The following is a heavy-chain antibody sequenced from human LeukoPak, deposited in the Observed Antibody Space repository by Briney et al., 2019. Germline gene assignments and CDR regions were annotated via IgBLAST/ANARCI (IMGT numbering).Heavy chain of an antibody. J-gene: IGHJ6*02. V-gene: IGHV5-51*01. CDR2: IYPGDSDT. Sequence: GESLKISCKGSGYSFNSYWIGWVRQMPGRGLEWMGIIYPGDSDTRYSPSFQGQVSISADKSISTAYLQWSSLKASDTAMYYCARQLKIAAVGTGYGMDVWGQGTTVTVCS. CDR3: ARQLKIAAVGTGYGMDV. D-gene: IGHD6-13*01. CDR1: GYSFNSYW.